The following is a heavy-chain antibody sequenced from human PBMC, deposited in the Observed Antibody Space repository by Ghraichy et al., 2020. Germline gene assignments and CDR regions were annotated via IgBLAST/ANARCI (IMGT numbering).Heavy chain of an antibody. V-gene: IGHV4-39*01. D-gene: IGHD6-19*01. CDR3: ARQLVEQWLKSSYYYGMDV. CDR2: IYYSGST. J-gene: IGHJ6*02. CDR1: GGSISSSSYY. Sequence: SETLSLTCTVSGGSISSSSYYWGWIRQPPGKGLEWIGSIYYSGSTYYNPSLKSRVTISVDTSKNQFSLKLSSVTAADTAVYYCARQLVEQWLKSSYYYGMDVWGQGTTVTVSS.